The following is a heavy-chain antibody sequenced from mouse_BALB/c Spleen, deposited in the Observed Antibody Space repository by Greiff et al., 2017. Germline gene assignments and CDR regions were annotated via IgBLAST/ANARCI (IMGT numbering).Heavy chain of an antibody. D-gene: IGHD2-4*01. CDR3: ARYYEDYYAMDY. J-gene: IGHJ4*01. CDR2: ISTYYGNT. Sequence: QVQLKESGPELVRPGVSVKISCKGSGYTFTDYAMHWVKQSHAKSLEWIGVISTYYGNTNYNQKFKGKATMTVDKSSSTAYMELARLTSEDSAIYYCARYYEDYYAMDYWGQGTSVTVSS. V-gene: IGHV1-67*01. CDR1: GYTFTDYA.